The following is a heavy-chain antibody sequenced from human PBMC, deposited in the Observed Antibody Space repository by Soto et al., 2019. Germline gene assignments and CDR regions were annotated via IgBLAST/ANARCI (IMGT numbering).Heavy chain of an antibody. D-gene: IGHD2-15*01. CDR1: GFTFSSYG. V-gene: IGHV3-33*01. CDR2: IWYDGSNK. CDR3: ARDLTRYCSGGSCASDAFDI. Sequence: QVQLVESGGGVVQPGRSLRLSCAASGFTFSSYGMHWVRQAPGKGLEWVAVIWYDGSNKYYADSVKGRFTISRDNSKNTLYLQMNSLRAEDTAVYYGARDLTRYCSGGSCASDAFDIWGQGTMVTVSS. J-gene: IGHJ3*02.